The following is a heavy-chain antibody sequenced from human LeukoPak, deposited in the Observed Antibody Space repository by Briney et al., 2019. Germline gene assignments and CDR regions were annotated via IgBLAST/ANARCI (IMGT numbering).Heavy chain of an antibody. Sequence: SETLSLTCTVSGDSIGTSSYYWGWIRQPPGKGLEWIGSVYYSGSTDYNPSLKSRVTISVDTSKNRFSLKLSSVTAADTAVYYCARLNWNHPNYYYYGMDVWGQGTTVTVSS. D-gene: IGHD1-1*01. J-gene: IGHJ6*02. CDR1: GDSIGTSSYY. V-gene: IGHV4-39*01. CDR2: VYYSGST. CDR3: ARLNWNHPNYYYYGMDV.